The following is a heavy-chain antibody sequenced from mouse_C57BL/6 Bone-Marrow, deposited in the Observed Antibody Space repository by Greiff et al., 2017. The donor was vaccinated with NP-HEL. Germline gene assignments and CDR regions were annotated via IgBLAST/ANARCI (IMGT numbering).Heavy chain of an antibody. CDR1: GFTFSDYG. Sequence: EVKLMESGGGLVQPGGSLKLSCAASGFTFSDYGMAWVRQAPRKGPEWVAFISNLAYSIYYADTVTGRFTISRENAKNTLYLEMSSLRSEDTAMYYCAIPGGKGAMDYWGQGTSVTVSS. J-gene: IGHJ4*01. CDR2: ISNLAYSI. D-gene: IGHD2-1*01. V-gene: IGHV5-15*01. CDR3: AIPGGKGAMDY.